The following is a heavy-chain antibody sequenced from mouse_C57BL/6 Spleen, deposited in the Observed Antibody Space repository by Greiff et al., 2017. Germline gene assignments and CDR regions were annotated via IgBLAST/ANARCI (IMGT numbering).Heavy chain of an antibody. Sequence: QVQLQQSGAELAKPGAPVKLSCKASGYTFTSYWMHWVKQRPGQGLEWIGYINPSSGYTKYNQKFKDKATLTADKSSSTAYMQLSSLTYEDSAVYYCATSMITSYYYAMDYWGQGTSVTVSS. V-gene: IGHV1-7*01. J-gene: IGHJ4*01. D-gene: IGHD2-4*01. CDR1: GYTFTSYW. CDR3: ATSMITSYYYAMDY. CDR2: INPSSGYT.